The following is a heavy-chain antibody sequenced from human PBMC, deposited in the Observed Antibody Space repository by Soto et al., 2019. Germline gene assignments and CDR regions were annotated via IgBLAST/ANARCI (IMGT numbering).Heavy chain of an antibody. D-gene: IGHD3-16*01. CDR3: ARAPTPKAVQFWAIQRDHWFDP. J-gene: IGHJ5*02. CDR1: GYTFTSYD. V-gene: IGHV1-8*01. CDR2: MNPNSGIT. Sequence: ASVKVSCKASGYTFTSYDINWVRQATGQGLEWMGWMNPNSGITDFAQKFQGRITMTGNTSISTAYMELSSLRSEDTAVYYCARAPTPKAVQFWAIQRDHWFDPWGQGTLVTVSS.